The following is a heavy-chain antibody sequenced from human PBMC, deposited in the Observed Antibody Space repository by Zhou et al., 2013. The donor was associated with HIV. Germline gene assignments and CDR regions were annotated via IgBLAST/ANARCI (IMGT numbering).Heavy chain of an antibody. CDR1: GYSFTSYD. V-gene: IGHV1-8*01. J-gene: IGHJ4*02. CDR3: AREVSGYFRG. CDR2: MNPXTGNT. Sequence: QVQLVQSGAEVRKPGASVKVSCKASGYSFTSYDINWVRQATGQGLESMGWMNPXTGNTGYAQKFQGRVTMTSNTSISTVYMELSSLSPDDTAVYYCAREVSGYFRGWGQGTLVIVSS. D-gene: IGHD6-13*01.